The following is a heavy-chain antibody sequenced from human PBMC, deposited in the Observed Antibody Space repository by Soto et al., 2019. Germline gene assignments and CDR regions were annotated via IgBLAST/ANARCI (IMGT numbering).Heavy chain of an antibody. CDR3: ARDGDILIGYGMDV. D-gene: IGHD3-9*01. J-gene: IGHJ6*02. V-gene: IGHV3-53*01. CDR2: IYSGGST. Sequence: GGSLILSCAASGFTVSSNYMSWVCQAPGKGLEWVSVIYSGGSTYYADSVKGRFTISRDNSKNTLYLQMNSLRAEDTAVYYCARDGDILIGYGMDVWGQGTTVTVSS. CDR1: GFTVSSNY.